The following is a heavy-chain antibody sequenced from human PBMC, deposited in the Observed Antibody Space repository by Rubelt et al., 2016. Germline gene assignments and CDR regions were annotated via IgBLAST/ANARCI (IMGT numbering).Heavy chain of an antibody. CDR3: ARGEAPYGDYYFDY. V-gene: IGHV4-31*03. CDR1: GGSISSGGYY. CDR2: IYYSGST. D-gene: IGHD4-17*01. J-gene: IGHJ4*02. Sequence: QVQLQESGPGLVKPSQTLSLTCTVSGGSISSGGYYWSWIRQHPGKGLEWIGYIYYSGSTYYNPSLKSRVTISVDTSKNQVALKLSSVTAADTAVYDGARGEAPYGDYYFDYWGQGTLVTVAS.